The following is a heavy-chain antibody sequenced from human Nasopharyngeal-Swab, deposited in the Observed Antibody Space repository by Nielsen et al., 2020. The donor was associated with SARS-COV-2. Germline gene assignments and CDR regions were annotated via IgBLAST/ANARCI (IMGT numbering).Heavy chain of an antibody. CDR3: ARDRYGDYGDYYYGMDV. J-gene: IGHJ6*02. Sequence: GESLKISCAASGFTFSSYAMHWVRQAPGKGLEWVAVISYDGSNKYYADSVKGRFTISRDNSKNTPYLQMNSLRAEDTAVYYCARDRYGDYGDYYYGMDVWGQGTTVTVSS. CDR2: ISYDGSNK. D-gene: IGHD4-17*01. V-gene: IGHV3-30*04. CDR1: GFTFSSYA.